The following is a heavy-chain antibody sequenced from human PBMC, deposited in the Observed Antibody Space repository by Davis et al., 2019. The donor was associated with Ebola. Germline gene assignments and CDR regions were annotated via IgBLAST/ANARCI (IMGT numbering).Heavy chain of an antibody. CDR2: IYYSGST. J-gene: IGHJ5*02. CDR1: GGSISSGGYY. Sequence: MPSETLSLTCTVSGGSISSGGYYWSWIRQHPGKGLEWIGYIYYSGSTYYNPSLKSRVTISVDTSKNQFSLKLSSVTAADTAMYYCARGGELRRVDWFDPWGQGTLVTVSS. D-gene: IGHD1-26*01. CDR3: ARGGELRRVDWFDP. V-gene: IGHV4-31*03.